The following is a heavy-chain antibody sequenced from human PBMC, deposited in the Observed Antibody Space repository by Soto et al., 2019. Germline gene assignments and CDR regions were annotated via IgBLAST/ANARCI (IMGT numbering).Heavy chain of an antibody. D-gene: IGHD6-13*01. J-gene: IGHJ4*02. CDR2: ISSSSSYT. CDR1: GFTFSDYY. V-gene: IGHV3-11*05. Sequence: QVQLVESGGGLVKPGGSLRLSCAASGFTFSDYYMSWIRQAPGKGLEWVSYISSSSSYTNYADSVKGRFTISRDNAKNSLYLQMNSLRAEDTAVYYCARDLIAAAGAESYYFDYWGQGTLVTVSS. CDR3: ARDLIAAAGAESYYFDY.